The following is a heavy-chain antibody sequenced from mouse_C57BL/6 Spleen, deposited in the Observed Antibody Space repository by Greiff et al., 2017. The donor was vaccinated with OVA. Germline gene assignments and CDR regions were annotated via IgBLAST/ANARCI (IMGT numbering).Heavy chain of an antibody. V-gene: IGHV1-22*01. CDR3: AREGELLRYAMDY. CDR2: INPNNGGT. D-gene: IGHD1-1*01. Sequence: EVKLQESGPELVKPGASVKMSCKASGYTFTDYNMHWVKQSHGKSLEWIGYINPNNGGTSYNQKFKGKATLTVNKSSSTAYMELRSLTSEDSAVYYCAREGELLRYAMDYWGQGTSVTVSS. J-gene: IGHJ4*01. CDR1: GYTFTDYN.